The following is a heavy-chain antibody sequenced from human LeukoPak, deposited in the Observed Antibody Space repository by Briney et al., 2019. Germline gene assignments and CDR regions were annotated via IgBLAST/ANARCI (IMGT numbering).Heavy chain of an antibody. Sequence: PGRSLRLSCAASGFTFSSYGMHWVRQAPGKGLEWVAVISYDGSNKYYADSVKGRFAVSRDNSKSTLYLQMNSQRAEDTAVYYCAKERTPGIAARRPFDYWGQGTLVTVSS. J-gene: IGHJ4*02. CDR3: AKERTPGIAARRPFDY. CDR1: GFTFSSYG. D-gene: IGHD6-6*01. V-gene: IGHV3-30*18. CDR2: ISYDGSNK.